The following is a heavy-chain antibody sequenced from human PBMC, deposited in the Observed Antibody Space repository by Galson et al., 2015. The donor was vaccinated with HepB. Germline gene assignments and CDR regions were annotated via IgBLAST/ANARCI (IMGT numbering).Heavy chain of an antibody. J-gene: IGHJ6*02. CDR1: GSTFTSYA. CDR3: ARALYGSGASYHY. V-gene: IGHV1-3*01. CDR2: INAGNGNT. D-gene: IGHD3-10*01. Sequence: SCKASGSTFTSYAMHWLRQAPGQRLEWMRWINAGNGNTKYSQRFQGRVTITRDTSASTAYMELSSLRSEDTAVYYCARALYGSGASYHYWGQGTTVTVSS.